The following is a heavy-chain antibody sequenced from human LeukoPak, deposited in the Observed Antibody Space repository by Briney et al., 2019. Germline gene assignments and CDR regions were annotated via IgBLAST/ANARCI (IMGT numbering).Heavy chain of an antibody. Sequence: SETLSLTCAVYGGSFSGYYWSWIRQPPGKGLEWIGEINHSGSTNYNPSLKSRVTISVDTSKNQFSLKLSSVTAADTAVYYCARGREMAVAGPPEFDYWGQGTLVTVSS. CDR3: ARGREMAVAGPPEFDY. CDR1: GGSFSGYY. J-gene: IGHJ4*02. V-gene: IGHV4-34*01. D-gene: IGHD6-19*01. CDR2: INHSGST.